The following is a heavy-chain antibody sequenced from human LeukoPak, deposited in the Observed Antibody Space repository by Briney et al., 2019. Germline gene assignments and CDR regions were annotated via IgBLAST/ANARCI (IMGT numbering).Heavy chain of an antibody. V-gene: IGHV1-2*02. D-gene: IGHD3-22*01. CDR3: AREGDWQYYYDSSGPPTNFDY. CDR1: GYTFTSYG. J-gene: IGHJ4*02. CDR2: INPNSGGT. Sequence: GASVKVSCKASGYTFTSYGISWVRQAPGQGLEWMGWINPNSGGTNYAQKFQGRVTMTRDTSISTAYMELSRLRSDDTAVYYCAREGDWQYYYDSSGPPTNFDYWGQGTLVTVSS.